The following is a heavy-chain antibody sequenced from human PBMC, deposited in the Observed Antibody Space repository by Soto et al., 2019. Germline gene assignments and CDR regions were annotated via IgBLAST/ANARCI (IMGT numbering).Heavy chain of an antibody. CDR2: IYLDDEK. D-gene: IGHD3-3*01. Sequence: QITLNESGPTVVRPTETLTLTCRFSGFSLTTSGVGVVWIRQSPGKAPEWLALIYLDDEKRYSASLKGRLTTTKYTSKNQVVLTVSALDPTDTATYYCAHRVLRTVFGLVTTTAIYFDFWGQGPPVAVSS. CDR3: AHRVLRTVFGLVTTTAIYFDF. J-gene: IGHJ4*02. CDR1: GFSLTTSGVG. V-gene: IGHV2-5*02.